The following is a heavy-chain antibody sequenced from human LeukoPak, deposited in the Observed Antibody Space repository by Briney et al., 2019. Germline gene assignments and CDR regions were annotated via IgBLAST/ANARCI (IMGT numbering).Heavy chain of an antibody. CDR1: GGSVNSGSYY. CDR3: ARAAYSGSYHSDY. D-gene: IGHD1-26*01. V-gene: IGHV4-61*01. J-gene: IGHJ4*02. Sequence: SETLSLTCTVSGGSVNSGSYYWNWIRQPPGKGLEWIGCIYYSGSTNYNPSLKSRVTISVDTSKNQFSPKLSSVTAADTAVYYCARAAYSGSYHSDYWGQGTLVTVSS. CDR2: IYYSGST.